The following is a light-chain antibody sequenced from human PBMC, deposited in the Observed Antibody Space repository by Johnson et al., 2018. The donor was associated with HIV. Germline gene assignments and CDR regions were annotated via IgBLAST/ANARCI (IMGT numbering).Light chain of an antibody. CDR3: GTWDNSLSTGGV. CDR1: SSNTGNNY. CDR2: ENN. J-gene: IGLJ1*01. V-gene: IGLV1-51*02. Sequence: QSVLTQPPSVSVAPGQKVTISCSGSSSNTGNNYVSWYQHLPGTAPKLLIYENNKRPSGIPDRFSASKSGTSATLGITGLQTGDEADYYCGTWDNSLSTGGVFGTGTKVTVL.